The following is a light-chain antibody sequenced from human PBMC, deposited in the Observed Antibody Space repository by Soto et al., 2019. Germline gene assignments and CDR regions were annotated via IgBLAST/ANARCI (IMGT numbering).Light chain of an antibody. Sequence: QSVLTQPASVSGSPGQSIIISCTGTSSDVGSYNFVSWYQQHPGKAPKLMIYEASKRPSGVSNRFSGSKSGNTASLTISGLQPEDEADYYCCSYAGYSGVFGGGTKLTVL. CDR1: SSDVGSYNF. CDR2: EAS. V-gene: IGLV2-23*01. CDR3: CSYAGYSGV. J-gene: IGLJ3*02.